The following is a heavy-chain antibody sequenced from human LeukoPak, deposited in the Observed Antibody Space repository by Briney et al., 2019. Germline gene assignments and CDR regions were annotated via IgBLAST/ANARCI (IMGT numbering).Heavy chain of an antibody. CDR1: GFTFSSYE. CDR2: ISSSVSTI. D-gene: IGHD3-9*01. J-gene: IGHJ4*02. V-gene: IGHV3-48*03. CDR3: ARDALGDILTGGFDY. Sequence: GGSLRLSCAASGFTFSSYEMNWVCQAPGKGLEWVSYISSSVSTIYYADSVKGRFTSPRDNAKNSLYLQMNSLRAEDTAVYYCARDALGDILTGGFDYWGQGTLVTVSS.